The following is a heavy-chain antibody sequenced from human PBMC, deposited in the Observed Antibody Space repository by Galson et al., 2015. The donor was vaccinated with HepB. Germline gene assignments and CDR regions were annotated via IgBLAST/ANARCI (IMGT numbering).Heavy chain of an antibody. V-gene: IGHV3-23*01. Sequence: SLRLSCAVSGFSFSTYPMSWVRQAPGKGLEWVSTITANGGSTFYADSVKGRFTISRDNYKNALHLQMNCLRAEDTAMYYCAKPVNQHYEGLHWFDPWGQGTLVTVSS. D-gene: IGHD3-3*01. CDR1: GFSFSTYP. CDR2: ITANGGST. CDR3: AKPVNQHYEGLHWFDP. J-gene: IGHJ5*02.